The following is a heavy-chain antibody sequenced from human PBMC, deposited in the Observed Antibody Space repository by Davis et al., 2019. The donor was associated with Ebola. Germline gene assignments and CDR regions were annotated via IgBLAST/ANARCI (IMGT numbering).Heavy chain of an antibody. CDR1: GFTFSNYA. Sequence: GESLKISCAASGFTFSNYAMTWVRQAPGKGLEWVSGMTGSDGSSYCADSVKGRFTISRDNAKNSLYLQMNSRRAEDTAVYYCAREGGWELLTHWGQGTLVTVSS. V-gene: IGHV3-23*01. CDR3: AREGGWELLTH. CDR2: MTGSDGSS. D-gene: IGHD1-26*01. J-gene: IGHJ4*02.